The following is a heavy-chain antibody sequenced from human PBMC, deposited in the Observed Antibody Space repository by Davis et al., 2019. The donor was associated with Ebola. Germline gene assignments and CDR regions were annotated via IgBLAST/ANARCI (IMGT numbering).Heavy chain of an antibody. CDR3: AHRSSMIPRTLDI. J-gene: IGHJ3*02. Sequence: TLSLTCTVSGGSISRYYWTWIRQPPGKALEWLALIDWDDDKYYSTSLKTRLTISKDTSKNQVTLTMTNMDPVDTATYYCAHRSSMIPRTLDIWGQGTVVTVSS. CDR1: GGSISRYY. CDR2: IDWDDDK. V-gene: IGHV2-70*12. D-gene: IGHD3-16*01.